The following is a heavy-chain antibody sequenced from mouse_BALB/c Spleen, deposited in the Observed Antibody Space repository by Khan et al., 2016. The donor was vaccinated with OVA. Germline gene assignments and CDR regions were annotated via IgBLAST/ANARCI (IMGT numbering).Heavy chain of an antibody. D-gene: IGHD1-1*01. J-gene: IGHJ3*01. Sequence: QVQLKESGPGLVAPSQSLSITCTVSGFSLTGYGVNWVRQPPGKGLEWLGMIWGDGSTDYNSALKSRLSISKDNSKSQVFLKMSGLQTDDTANYYCARDRYYYCRGLPYWGQGPLVPVSA. V-gene: IGHV2-6-7*01. CDR2: IWGDGST. CDR1: GFSLTGYG. CDR3: ARDRYYYCRGLPY.